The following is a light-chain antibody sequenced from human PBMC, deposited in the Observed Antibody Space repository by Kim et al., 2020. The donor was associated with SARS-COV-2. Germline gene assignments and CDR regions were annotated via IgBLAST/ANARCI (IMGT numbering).Light chain of an antibody. Sequence: EIVMTQSPATLSVSPGERATLSCRASQSVSSNLAWYQQKPGQAPRLLIYGASTRATGIPARFSGSGSGTEFTLTISSLQSEDFAVYYCQQYRIFGQGTKLEI. CDR3: QQYRI. J-gene: IGKJ2*01. CDR1: QSVSSN. V-gene: IGKV3-15*01. CDR2: GAS.